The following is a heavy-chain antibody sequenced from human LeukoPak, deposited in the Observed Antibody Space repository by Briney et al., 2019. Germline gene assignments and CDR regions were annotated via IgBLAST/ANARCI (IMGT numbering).Heavy chain of an antibody. V-gene: IGHV4-59*08. J-gene: IGHJ4*02. CDR2: IYYSGST. D-gene: IGHD3-22*01. Sequence: SGTLSLTCAVSGGSISSYYWSWIRQPPGKGLEWIGYIYYSGSTNYNPSLKSRVTISVDTSKNQFSLKLSSVTAADTAVYYCARHAGELDYYDSSGYYPFDYWGQGTLVTVSS. CDR1: GGSISSYY. CDR3: ARHAGELDYYDSSGYYPFDY.